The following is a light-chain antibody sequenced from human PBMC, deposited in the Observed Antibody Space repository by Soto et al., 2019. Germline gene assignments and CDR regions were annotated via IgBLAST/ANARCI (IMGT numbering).Light chain of an antibody. CDR2: DVT. CDR1: SSDVGGYNY. J-gene: IGLJ1*01. CDR3: SSYTSNRTLV. V-gene: IGLV2-14*01. Sequence: QSVLTQPASVSGSPGQSITISCTGTSSDVGGYNYVSWYQQHPGKAPKLMIYDVTTRPSGVSNRFSGSKSGNTASLTISGLQAEDEADYYCSSYTSNRTLVFGTGTKVTVL.